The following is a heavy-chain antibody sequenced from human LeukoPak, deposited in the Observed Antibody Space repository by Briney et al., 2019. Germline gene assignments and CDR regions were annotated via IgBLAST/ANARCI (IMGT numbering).Heavy chain of an antibody. Sequence: GGSLRLSCVASGFTFSSYEMNWVRQAPGKGPEWVSYITGSSSTIYYADSVKGRFTISRDNAKNSLYLQMNSLRAEDTAVYYCAREELGSSGYSSLDCWGREPWSPPPQ. CDR2: ITGSSSTI. CDR1: GFTFSSYE. J-gene: IGHJ4*02. V-gene: IGHV3-48*03. D-gene: IGHD3-22*01. CDR3: AREELGSSGYSSLDC.